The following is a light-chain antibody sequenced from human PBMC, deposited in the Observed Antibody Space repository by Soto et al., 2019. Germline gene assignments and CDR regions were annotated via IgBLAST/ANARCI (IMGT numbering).Light chain of an antibody. CDR3: QQLNTYPPT. CDR1: QGISSY. Sequence: DIQMTQSPSTLSGNVGDRVTVTCRASQGISSYLAWYQQKAGKAPKLLIYAASTLRSGVPSRFSGSGSATDFTLTISSLRPDDFATYYCQQLNTYPPTFGQGSKVDIK. J-gene: IGKJ1*01. V-gene: IGKV1-9*01. CDR2: AAS.